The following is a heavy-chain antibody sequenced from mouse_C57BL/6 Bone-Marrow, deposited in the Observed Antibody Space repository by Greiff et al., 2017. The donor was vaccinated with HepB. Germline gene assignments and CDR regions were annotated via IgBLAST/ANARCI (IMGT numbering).Heavy chain of an antibody. CDR2: INYDGSST. J-gene: IGHJ4*01. CDR1: GFTFSDYY. V-gene: IGHV5-16*01. D-gene: IGHD1-1*01. CDR3: ARVGYGSSPYYAMDY. Sequence: DVMLVESEGGLVQPGSSMKLSCTASGFTFSDYYMAWVRQVPEKGLEWVANINYDGSSTYYLDSLKSRFIISRDNAKNILYLQMSSLKSEDTATYYCARVGYGSSPYYAMDYWGQGTSVTVSS.